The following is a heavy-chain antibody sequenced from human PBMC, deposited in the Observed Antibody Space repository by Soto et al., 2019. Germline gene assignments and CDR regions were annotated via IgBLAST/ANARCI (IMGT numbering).Heavy chain of an antibody. CDR2: IIPILGIA. J-gene: IGHJ3*02. CDR3: ASLWEPRAAFDI. D-gene: IGHD1-26*01. Sequence: QVQLVQSGAEVKKPGSSVKVSCKASGGTFSSYTISWVRQAPGQGLEWMGRIIPILGIANYAQKFQGRVTITADKSTGTAYMELSSLRSEDTAVYYCASLWEPRAAFDIWGQGTMVTVSS. CDR1: GGTFSSYT. V-gene: IGHV1-69*02.